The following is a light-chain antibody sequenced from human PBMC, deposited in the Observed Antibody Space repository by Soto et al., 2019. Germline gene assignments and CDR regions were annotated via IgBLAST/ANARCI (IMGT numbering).Light chain of an antibody. Sequence: EIVLTQSPGTLSLSPGERATLSCRASQSVSSSYLAWYQQKPGQAPWLLIYGASRRASGVPDRFSGSGSGTDFTLTISGLQPEDFAMYYCHQYDSSPFTFGQGTRLDI. CDR1: QSVSSSY. CDR3: HQYDSSPFT. CDR2: GAS. V-gene: IGKV3-20*01. J-gene: IGKJ5*01.